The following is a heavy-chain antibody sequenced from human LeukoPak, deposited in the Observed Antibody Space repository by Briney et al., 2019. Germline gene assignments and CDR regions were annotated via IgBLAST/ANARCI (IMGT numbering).Heavy chain of an antibody. CDR1: GASISSGSYY. V-gene: IGHV4-39*01. D-gene: IGHD4-23*01. CDR3: ASSANYGGNSGYFDY. CDR2: MYYSGST. Sequence: SETLSLTCTVSGASISSGSYYWGWIRQAPGKGLEWIGSMYYSGSTYYNPSLKSRVSISVDTSKNQFSLKLSSVTAADTAVYYCASSANYGGNSGYFDYWGQGTLVTVSS. J-gene: IGHJ4*02.